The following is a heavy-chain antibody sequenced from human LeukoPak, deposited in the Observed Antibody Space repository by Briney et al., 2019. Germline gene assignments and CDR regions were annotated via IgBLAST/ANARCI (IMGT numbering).Heavy chain of an antibody. CDR3: ARADPRKEGYMDV. Sequence: ASVKVSCKASGYTFTSYDISWVRQATGQGLEWMGWMNPNSGNTDYAQKFQGRVTMTRNTSISTAYMELSSLRSEDTAVYYCARADPRKEGYMDVWSKGTTVTVSS. V-gene: IGHV1-8*02. CDR1: GYTFTSYD. D-gene: IGHD1-14*01. J-gene: IGHJ6*03. CDR2: MNPNSGNT.